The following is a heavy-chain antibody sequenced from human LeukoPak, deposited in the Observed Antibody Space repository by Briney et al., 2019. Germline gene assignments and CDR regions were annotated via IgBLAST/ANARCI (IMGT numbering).Heavy chain of an antibody. CDR3: AKDGYSYGDSTGYFDY. CDR1: GFTFSSYA. D-gene: IGHD5-18*01. V-gene: IGHV3-23*01. CDR2: ISGSGGST. J-gene: IGHJ4*02. Sequence: GGSLRLSCAASGFTFSSYAMSWVRQAPGKGLEWVSAISGSGGSTYYADSVKGRFTISRDNSKNTLYLPLNSLRAEDTAVYYCAKDGYSYGDSTGYFDYWGQGTLVTVPS.